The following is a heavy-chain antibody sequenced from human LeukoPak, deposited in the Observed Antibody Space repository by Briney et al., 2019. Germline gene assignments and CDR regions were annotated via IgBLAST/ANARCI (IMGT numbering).Heavy chain of an antibody. J-gene: IGHJ5*02. D-gene: IGHD1-14*01. V-gene: IGHV4-59*01. Sequence: PSETLSLTCTASGGSISSYYWSWIRQPPGKGLEWIGYIYNNGSANYNPSLKSRVTISVDTSKNQFSLKLSSVTAADTALYYCARARINWFDPWGQGTLVTVSS. CDR1: GGSISSYY. CDR2: IYNNGSA. CDR3: ARARINWFDP.